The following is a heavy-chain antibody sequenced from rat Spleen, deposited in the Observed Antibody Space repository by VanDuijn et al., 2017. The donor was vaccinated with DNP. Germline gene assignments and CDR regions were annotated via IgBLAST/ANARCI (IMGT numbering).Heavy chain of an antibody. CDR1: GFTFSDYY. CDR2: ITTSGDSI. J-gene: IGHJ1*01. Sequence: EVQLVESGGGLVQPGRSLKLSCAASGFTFSDYYMAWVRQAPTRGLEWVASITTSGDSIYSPDSVKGRFTISRDNAKSTLYLQMNSLRSEATATYYCARGVYYYSATYWYFDFWGPGTMVTVSS. CDR3: ARGVYYYSATYWYFDF. D-gene: IGHD1-1*01. V-gene: IGHV5-25*01.